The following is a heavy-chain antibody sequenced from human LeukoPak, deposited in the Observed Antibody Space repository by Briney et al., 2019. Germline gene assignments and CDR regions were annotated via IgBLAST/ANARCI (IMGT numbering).Heavy chain of an antibody. CDR1: GYTFTSYG. CDR2: INPNSGGT. D-gene: IGHD6-19*01. J-gene: IGHJ4*02. Sequence: GASVKVSCKASGYTFTSYGIGWVRQAPGQGLEWMGWINPNSGGTNYAQKFQGRVTMTRDTSISTAYMELSRLRSDDTAVYYCAREGSRYSSGWYGYWGQGTLVTVSS. CDR3: AREGSRYSSGWYGY. V-gene: IGHV1-2*02.